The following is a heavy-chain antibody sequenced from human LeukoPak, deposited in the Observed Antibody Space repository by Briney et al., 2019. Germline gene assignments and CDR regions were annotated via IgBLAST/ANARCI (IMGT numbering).Heavy chain of an antibody. D-gene: IGHD1-26*01. Sequence: PGGSLRLSCAASGFTFSSYAMHWVRQAPGKGLEWVAVIPYDGSNKYYADSVKGRFTISRDNSKNTLYLQMNSLRAEDTAVYYCARDQLPRVNWFDPWGQGTLVTVSS. CDR2: IPYDGSNK. CDR3: ARDQLPRVNWFDP. CDR1: GFTFSSYA. V-gene: IGHV3-30-3*01. J-gene: IGHJ5*02.